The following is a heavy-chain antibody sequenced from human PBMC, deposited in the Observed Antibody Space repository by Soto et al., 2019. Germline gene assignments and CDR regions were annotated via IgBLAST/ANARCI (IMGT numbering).Heavy chain of an antibody. CDR2: IIPILGIA. CDR3: ARQYSSSSVYYYYMDV. V-gene: IGHV1-69*02. CDR1: GGTFSSYT. D-gene: IGHD6-6*01. J-gene: IGHJ6*03. Sequence: QVQLVQSGAEVKKPGSSVKVSCKASGGTFSSYTISWVRQAPGQGLEWMGRIIPILGIANYAQKFQGRVTITADKSTSTAYMELRSLRSEDTAVYYCARQYSSSSVYYYYMDVWGKGTTVTVSS.